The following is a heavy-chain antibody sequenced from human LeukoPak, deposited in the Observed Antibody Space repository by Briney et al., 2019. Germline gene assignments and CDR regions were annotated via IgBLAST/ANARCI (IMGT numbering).Heavy chain of an antibody. J-gene: IGHJ4*02. CDR1: GFTFSSYE. Sequence: GGSLRLSCAASGFTFSSYEMNWVRQAPGQGLEWVSYTSSSGYTIYYADSVKGRFTISRDNAKNSLYLQMNSLRAEDTAVYYCARGKNCGGDCYSSHYFDYWGQGTLVTVSS. CDR3: ARGKNCGGDCYSSHYFDY. D-gene: IGHD2-21*02. V-gene: IGHV3-48*03. CDR2: TSSSGYTI.